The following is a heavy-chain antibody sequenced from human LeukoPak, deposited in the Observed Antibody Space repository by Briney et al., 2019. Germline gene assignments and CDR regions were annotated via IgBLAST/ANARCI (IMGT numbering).Heavy chain of an antibody. CDR3: ATETGSGWYGY. CDR2: IYTSGST. CDR1: GGSFSGYY. D-gene: IGHD6-19*01. J-gene: IGHJ4*02. V-gene: IGHV4-59*10. Sequence: PSETLSLTCAVYGGSFSGYYWSWIRQPAGKGLEWIGRIYTSGSTNYNPSLKSRVAMSVDTSKNQFSLKLSSVTAADTAVYYCATETGSGWYGYWGQGTLVTVSS.